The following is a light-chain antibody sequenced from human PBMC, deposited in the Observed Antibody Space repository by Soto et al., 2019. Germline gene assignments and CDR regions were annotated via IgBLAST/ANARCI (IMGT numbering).Light chain of an antibody. Sequence: DIQMTQSPSTLSVSVGDRFTITCRASQTISSWLAWYQQKPGKPPDLLIYAASSLHSGVPSRFSGSGSGTDFTLTISSLQPEDFATFYCQQSYSSWMFGQGTKVDIK. CDR1: QTISSW. CDR3: QQSYSSWM. CDR2: AAS. J-gene: IGKJ1*01. V-gene: IGKV1-39*01.